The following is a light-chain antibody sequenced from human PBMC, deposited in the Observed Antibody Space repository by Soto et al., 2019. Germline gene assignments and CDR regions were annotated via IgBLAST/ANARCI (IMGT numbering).Light chain of an antibody. CDR2: DVS. V-gene: IGLV2-14*03. CDR1: SSDVGGYNY. Sequence: QSVLTQPASVSGSPGQSITISCTGTSSDVGGYNYVSWYQHHPGKAPKLMIYDVSTRPSGVSNRFSGSKSGNTASLTISGVQAEDEADYYGSSYTSSSTGGYVFGAGTKLTVL. J-gene: IGLJ1*01. CDR3: SSYTSSSTGGYV.